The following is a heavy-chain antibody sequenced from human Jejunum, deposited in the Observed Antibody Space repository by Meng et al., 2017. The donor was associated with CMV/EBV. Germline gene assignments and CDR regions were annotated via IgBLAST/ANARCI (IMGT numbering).Heavy chain of an antibody. Sequence: EGRVVESGGGVVQPGGSLRLSCAASGFTFSGDWMHWVRQAPGKVLVWVSRIFNDGSTTNYADSVKGRFTISRDNARNTLYLQMNSLRAEDTAVYYCARDLDTAAFDYWGQGTLVTVSS. CDR2: IFNDGSTT. J-gene: IGHJ4*02. D-gene: IGHD2-2*02. CDR3: ARDLDTAAFDY. CDR1: GFTFSGDW. V-gene: IGHV3-74*01.